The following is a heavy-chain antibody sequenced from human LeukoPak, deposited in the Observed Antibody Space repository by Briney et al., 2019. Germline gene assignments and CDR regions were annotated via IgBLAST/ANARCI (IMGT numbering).Heavy chain of an antibody. CDR2: IKQDGSEK. J-gene: IGHJ4*02. CDR3: ARGDYGGDYCDY. V-gene: IGHV3-7*05. D-gene: IGHD4-23*01. Sequence: GGSLRLSCVASGFTFSSYWMSWVRQAPGKGLEWVANIKQDGSEKYYVDSVKGRFTISRDNAKNSLYLQMNSLRAEDTAVYYCARGDYGGDYCDYWGQGTLVTVSS. CDR1: GFTFSSYW.